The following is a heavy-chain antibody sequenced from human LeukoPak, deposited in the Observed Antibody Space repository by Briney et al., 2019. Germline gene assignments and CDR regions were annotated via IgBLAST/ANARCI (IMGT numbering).Heavy chain of an antibody. CDR2: IYPGDSDT. J-gene: IGHJ3*02. Sequence: GESLKISCKGSGYSFTSYWIGWVRQMPGKGLEWMGIIYPGDSDTRYSPSFQGQVTISADKSISTAYLQWSSLKASDTAMYYCARLVIRMSDYYDSSGYWETFDIWGQGTMVTVSS. D-gene: IGHD3-22*01. V-gene: IGHV5-51*01. CDR3: ARLVIRMSDYYDSSGYWETFDI. CDR1: GYSFTSYW.